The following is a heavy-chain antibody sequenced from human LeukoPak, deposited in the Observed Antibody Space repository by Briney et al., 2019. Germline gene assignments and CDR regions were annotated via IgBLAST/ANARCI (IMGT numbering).Heavy chain of an antibody. CDR3: ARGGHDYYDRSGYYYMSAFDI. CDR1: GFTFSTFG. D-gene: IGHD3-22*01. CDR2: IWYDGTNR. V-gene: IGHV3-33*01. Sequence: QSGGSLRLSCAASGFTFSTFGMHWVRQAPGKGLEWVAVIWYDGTNRYYVDSVRGRFTISRDNSKNTLYLQMNSLRAEDTAVYYCARGGHDYYDRSGYYYMSAFDIWGQGTMVTVSS. J-gene: IGHJ3*02.